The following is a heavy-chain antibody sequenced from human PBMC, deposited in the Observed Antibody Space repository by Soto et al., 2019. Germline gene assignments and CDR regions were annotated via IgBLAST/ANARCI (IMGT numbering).Heavy chain of an antibody. CDR2: IYSGGST. Sequence: SLRLSCAASGFTVSSNYMSWVRQAPGKGLEWVSVIYSGGSTYYADSVKGRFTISRDNSKNTLYLQMNSLRAEDTAVYYCARVREAVAGTTYWFDPWGQGTLVTVSS. CDR3: ARVREAVAGTTYWFDP. J-gene: IGHJ5*02. V-gene: IGHV3-53*01. D-gene: IGHD6-19*01. CDR1: GFTVSSNY.